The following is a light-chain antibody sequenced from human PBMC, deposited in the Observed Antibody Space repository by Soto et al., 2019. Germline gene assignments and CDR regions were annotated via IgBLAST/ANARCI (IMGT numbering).Light chain of an antibody. CDR2: GAS. J-gene: IGKJ2*01. V-gene: IGKV3-20*01. CDR1: QSVSSSY. CDR3: QQYGSTHPMYT. Sequence: EIVLTQSPGTLSLSPGERATLSCRASQSVSSSYLAWYQQKPGQAPRLLIYGASSRATGIPDRFSGSGSGTDFTLTISRLAPADFVVYYCQQYGSTHPMYTFGQGTKLEIK.